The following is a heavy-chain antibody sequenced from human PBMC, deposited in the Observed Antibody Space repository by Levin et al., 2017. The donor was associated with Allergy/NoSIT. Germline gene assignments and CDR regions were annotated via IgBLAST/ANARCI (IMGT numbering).Heavy chain of an antibody. D-gene: IGHD4-17*01. J-gene: IGHJ3*02. CDR2: IYYSGST. CDR3: AGYDRDMTTVTHDAFDS. V-gene: IGHV4-31*03. CDR1: GGSISSGGYY. Sequence: SETLSLTCTVSGGSISSGGYYWSWIRQHPGKGLEWIGYIYYSGSTYYNPSLKSRVTISVDTSKNQFSLKLSSVTAADTAVYYCAGYDRDMTTVTHDAFDSWGQGTMVTVSS.